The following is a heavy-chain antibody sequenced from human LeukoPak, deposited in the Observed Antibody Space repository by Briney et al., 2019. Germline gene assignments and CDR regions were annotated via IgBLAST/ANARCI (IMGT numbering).Heavy chain of an antibody. Sequence: ASVKVSCKASGYTFTSYYMHWVRQAPGQGLERMGIINPSGGSTSYAQKFQGRVTMTRDTSTSTVYMELSSLRSEDTAVYYCFVVVPAATPVVFDYWGQGTLVTVSS. CDR1: GYTFTSYY. CDR3: FVVVPAATPVVFDY. J-gene: IGHJ4*02. CDR2: INPSGGST. V-gene: IGHV1-46*01. D-gene: IGHD2-2*01.